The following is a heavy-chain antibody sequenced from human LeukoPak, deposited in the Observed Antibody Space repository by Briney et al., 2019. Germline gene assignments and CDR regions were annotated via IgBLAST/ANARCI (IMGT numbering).Heavy chain of an antibody. CDR2: ISSSKSYI. V-gene: IGHV3-21*01. CDR3: AKGGPVTSPYYYYYYMDV. D-gene: IGHD4-17*01. CDR1: GFTSSSNT. J-gene: IGHJ6*03. Sequence: GPLRPSSAASGFTSSSNTMNWVPHAPGKGLGWVSSISSSKSYISYADSVKGRFTISRDNAKNSLYLQMNSLRAEDTAVYYCAKGGPVTSPYYYYYYMDVWGKGTTVTVSS.